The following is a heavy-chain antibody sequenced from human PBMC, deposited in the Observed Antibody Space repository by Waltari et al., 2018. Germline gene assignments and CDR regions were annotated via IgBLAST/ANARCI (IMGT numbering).Heavy chain of an antibody. CDR1: GFTFSSYA. V-gene: IGHV3-30-3*01. CDR2: ISYDGSNK. CDR3: ATPRRIVVVPAAIHY. Sequence: QVQLVESGVGVVQPGRSLRLSCAASGFTFSSYAMHWVRQSPGKGLEWVAVISYDGSNKYYADSVKGRFTISRDNSKNTLYLQMNSLRAEDTAVYYCATPRRIVVVPAAIHYWGQGTLVTVSS. D-gene: IGHD2-2*02. J-gene: IGHJ4*02.